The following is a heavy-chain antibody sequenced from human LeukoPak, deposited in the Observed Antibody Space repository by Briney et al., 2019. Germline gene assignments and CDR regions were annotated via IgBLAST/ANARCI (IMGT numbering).Heavy chain of an antibody. CDR3: ARDVRVYDYVWGSYRVYFDY. V-gene: IGHV4-30-2*01. Sequence: SETLSLTCTVSGGSISSGGYYWSWIRQPPGKGLEWIGYIYHSGSTYYNPSLKSRVTISVDRSKNQFSLKLSSVTAADTAVYYCARDVRVYDYVWGSYRVYFDYWGQGTLVTVSS. CDR2: IYHSGST. CDR1: GGSISSGGYY. D-gene: IGHD3-16*02. J-gene: IGHJ4*02.